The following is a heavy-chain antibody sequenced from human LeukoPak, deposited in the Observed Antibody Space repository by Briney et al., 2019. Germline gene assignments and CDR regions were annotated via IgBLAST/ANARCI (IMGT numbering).Heavy chain of an antibody. D-gene: IGHD3-10*01. CDR2: IYTSGST. CDR3: ARVTHSYYGSGSYVMDV. Sequence: PSQTLSLTCTVSGGSISSGSYYWSWIRQPAGKGLEWIGRIYTSGSTNYNPSLKSRVTISVDTSKNQFSLKLSSVTAADTAVYYCARVTHSYYGSGSYVMDVWGKGTTVTISS. CDR1: GGSISSGSYY. J-gene: IGHJ6*03. V-gene: IGHV4-61*02.